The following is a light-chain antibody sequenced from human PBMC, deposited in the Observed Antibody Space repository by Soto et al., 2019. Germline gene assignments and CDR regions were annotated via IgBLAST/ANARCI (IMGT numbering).Light chain of an antibody. CDR1: QSVSSN. Sequence: EIVMTQSPATLSVSPGERATLSCRASQSVSSNLAWYQQKPGQAPRLLIYGASTRATGIPARFSGSGSGTEFTLTISSLQSEDFAAYYCQQYNSWPRTFGQGTKLEIK. V-gene: IGKV3-15*01. J-gene: IGKJ2*01. CDR3: QQYNSWPRT. CDR2: GAS.